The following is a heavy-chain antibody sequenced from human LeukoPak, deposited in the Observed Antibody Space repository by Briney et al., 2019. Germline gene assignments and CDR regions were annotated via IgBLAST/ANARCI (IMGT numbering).Heavy chain of an antibody. Sequence: ASVKVSCKTSGYNFASYTMHWLRQAPGQSPEWMGSINGDNGNTKYSEKFQGRVTFTRDTSASSAYMELSRLRSEDTAVYYCARSSSGTYHYWGQGPLVTVSS. CDR1: GYNFASYT. CDR2: INGDNGNT. CDR3: ARSSSGTYHY. D-gene: IGHD3-10*01. J-gene: IGHJ4*02. V-gene: IGHV1-3*01.